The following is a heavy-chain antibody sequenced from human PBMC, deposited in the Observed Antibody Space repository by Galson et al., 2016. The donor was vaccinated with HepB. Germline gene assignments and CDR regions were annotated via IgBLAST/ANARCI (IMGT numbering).Heavy chain of an antibody. Sequence: SLRLSCAASGFTFRNFWMSWVRQDPGKGLEWVANIKQGGSQTYYVDSVEGRFTISRDDAKDSLYLQMNSLRAEDTAVYYCARLWFGETHFDYWGQGAVVTVSS. CDR1: GFTFRNFW. V-gene: IGHV3-7*01. CDR3: ARLWFGETHFDY. CDR2: IKQGGSQT. J-gene: IGHJ4*02. D-gene: IGHD3-10*01.